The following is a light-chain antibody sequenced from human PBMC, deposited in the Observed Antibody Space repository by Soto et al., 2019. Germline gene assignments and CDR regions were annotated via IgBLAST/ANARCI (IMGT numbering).Light chain of an antibody. CDR1: ALPKQY. CDR3: QSADSSYV. J-gene: IGLJ1*01. CDR2: KDS. V-gene: IGLV3-25*03. Sequence: SYELTQPPSVSVSPGQTARITCSGDALPKQYAYWYQQKPGQAPVLVIYKDSERPSGIPERFSGSSSGTTVTLTISGVQAEDDADYYCQSADSSYVFGTGTKLTVL.